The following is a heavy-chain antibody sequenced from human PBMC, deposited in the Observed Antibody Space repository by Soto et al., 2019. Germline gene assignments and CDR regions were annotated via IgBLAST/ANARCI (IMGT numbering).Heavy chain of an antibody. CDR2: IGVDSNTA. CDR1: GSTFNNFA. D-gene: IGHD1-26*01. CDR3: ARAIKRWEVNYYFDF. J-gene: IGHJ4*02. Sequence: QVVLLQSGAEVKAPGSSVRVSCQVSGSTFNNFAFSWVRQAPGNGPAWMGGIGVDSNTAEYSQRFQDRVTITADTSSKTLYMELGSLTFEDTAVYYCARAIKRWEVNYYFDFWGQGTLVTVSS. V-gene: IGHV1-69*06.